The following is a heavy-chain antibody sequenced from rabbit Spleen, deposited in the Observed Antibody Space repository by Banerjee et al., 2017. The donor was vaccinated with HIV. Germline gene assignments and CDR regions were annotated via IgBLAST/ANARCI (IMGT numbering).Heavy chain of an antibody. Sequence: QEQLEESGGDLVKPGASLTLTCTASGFSFSSGYDMSWVRQAPGKGLEWIGYISYGDYTYYASWAKGRFTISKTSSTTVTLQMTSLTAADTATYFCARRGSDWGDDLWGQGTLVTVS. D-gene: IGHD4-1*01. J-gene: IGHJ6*01. V-gene: IGHV1S45*01. CDR1: GFSFSSGYD. CDR3: ARRGSDWGDDL. CDR2: ISYGDYT.